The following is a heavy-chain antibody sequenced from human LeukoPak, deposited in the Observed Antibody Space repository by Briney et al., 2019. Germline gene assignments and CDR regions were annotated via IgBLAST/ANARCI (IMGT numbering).Heavy chain of an antibody. CDR2: ISAYNGNT. Sequence: AASVKVSFKASGYTFTGYYMHWVRQAPGQGLEWMSWISAYNGNTNYAQKFQGRVTMTTDTSTSTAYMELRSLRSDDTAVYYCARMTGSHYSDSSGYFQDWYFDLWGRGTLVTVSS. J-gene: IGHJ2*01. CDR3: ARMTGSHYSDSSGYFQDWYFDL. V-gene: IGHV1-18*04. CDR1: GYTFTGYY. D-gene: IGHD3-22*01.